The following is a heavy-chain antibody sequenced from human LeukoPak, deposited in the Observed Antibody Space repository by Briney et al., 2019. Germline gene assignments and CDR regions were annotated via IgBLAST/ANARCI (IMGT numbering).Heavy chain of an antibody. CDR1: GGSFSGYY. CDR3: ARGIGITIFGVVIPETLFDY. D-gene: IGHD3-3*01. J-gene: IGHJ4*02. CDR2: INHSGST. V-gene: IGHV4-34*01. Sequence: SETLSLTCAVYGGSFSGYYWSWIRQPPGKGLEWIGEINHSGSTKYNPSLKSRVNISVDTSNNQFSLKLSSVTAADTAVYYCARGIGITIFGVVIPETLFDYWGQGTLVTVSS.